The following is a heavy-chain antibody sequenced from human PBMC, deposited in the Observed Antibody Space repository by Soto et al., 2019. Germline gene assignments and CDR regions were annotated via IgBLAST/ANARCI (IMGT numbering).Heavy chain of an antibody. Sequence: ESGGGLVQPGGSLRLSCAASGLTFSTYWMSWVRQAPGKGLEWVANIKADGSERYYVDSVKGRFTISRDNAKNSLYLQMNSLRAEDTAVYFCATDSGTSDYWGQGTLVTVSS. CDR1: GLTFSTYW. V-gene: IGHV3-7*01. CDR2: IKADGSER. CDR3: ATDSGTSDY. D-gene: IGHD1-1*01. J-gene: IGHJ4*02.